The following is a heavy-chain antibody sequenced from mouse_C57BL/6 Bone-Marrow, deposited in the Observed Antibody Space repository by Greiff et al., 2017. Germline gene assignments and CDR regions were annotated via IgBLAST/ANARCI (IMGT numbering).Heavy chain of an antibody. J-gene: IGHJ3*01. Sequence: QVQLQQPGAELVKPGASVKLSCKASGYTFTSYWMHWVKQRPGQGLEWIGMIHPNSGSTNYNEKFKSKATLTVDKSSSTAYMQLSSLTSEDSAVYYCARLDSSGYGWFAYWGQGTLVTVSA. V-gene: IGHV1-64*01. CDR3: ARLDSSGYGWFAY. D-gene: IGHD3-2*02. CDR1: GYTFTSYW. CDR2: IHPNSGST.